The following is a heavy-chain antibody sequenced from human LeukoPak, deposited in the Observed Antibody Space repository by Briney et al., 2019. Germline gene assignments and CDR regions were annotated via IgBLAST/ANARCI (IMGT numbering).Heavy chain of an antibody. V-gene: IGHV1-18*01. CDR3: ARDGLTMIVENDY. J-gene: IGHJ4*02. Sequence: ASVKVSCTASGYTFTSYGISWVRQAAGQGLEGMGWISAYNGNTNYAQKLQGRVTMTTETSTSTAYMELRSLRSDDTAVYYCARDGLTMIVENDYWGQGTLVTVSS. CDR1: GYTFTSYG. D-gene: IGHD3-22*01. CDR2: ISAYNGNT.